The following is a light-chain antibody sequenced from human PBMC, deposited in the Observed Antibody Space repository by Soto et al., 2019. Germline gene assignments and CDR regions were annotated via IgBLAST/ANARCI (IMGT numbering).Light chain of an antibody. J-gene: IGKJ3*01. Sequence: EIVLTQSPATLSLSPGERATLSCRASQSVTNNLVWYQQKPGQAPRLLIYYASNRATGVPARFSGSGFGTDFTLTISSLEPEDFAVSYCQQRVNWPLFSFGPGTKLDIK. V-gene: IGKV3-11*01. CDR1: QSVTNN. CDR3: QQRVNWPLFS. CDR2: YAS.